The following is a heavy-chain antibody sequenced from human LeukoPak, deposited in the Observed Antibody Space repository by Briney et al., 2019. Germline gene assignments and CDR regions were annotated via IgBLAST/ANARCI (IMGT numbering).Heavy chain of an antibody. D-gene: IGHD6-19*01. J-gene: IGHJ4*02. CDR3: AKTSAGGWYGASAYFDY. CDR1: GFTFSSYA. Sequence: PGGSLRLSCVASGFTFSSYAMSWVRQAPGKGLEWVSAISGSGGSTYYADSVKGRFTISRDNSKNTLYLQMNSLRAEDTAVYYCAKTSAGGWYGASAYFDYWGQGTLVTVSS. CDR2: ISGSGGST. V-gene: IGHV3-23*01.